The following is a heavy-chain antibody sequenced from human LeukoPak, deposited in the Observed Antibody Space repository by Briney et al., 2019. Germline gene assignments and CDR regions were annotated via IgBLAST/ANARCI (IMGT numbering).Heavy chain of an antibody. CDR3: VRDRPVAAADY. CDR2: IRHTSTPR. J-gene: IGHJ4*02. V-gene: IGHV3-48*01. D-gene: IGHD6-13*01. CDR1: GSTFSDYD. Sequence: GGSLRLSCEVSGSTFSDYDMNWVRQAPGKGLEWVSFIRHTSTPRYYADSVKGRFIISRDNARNSLYLQMNSLRVEDTAIYYCVRDRPVAAADYWGRGTLVTVSS.